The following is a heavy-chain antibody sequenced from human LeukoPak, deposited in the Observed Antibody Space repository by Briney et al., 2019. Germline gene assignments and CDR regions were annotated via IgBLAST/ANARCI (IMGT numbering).Heavy chain of an antibody. CDR2: ISWNSGSI. CDR1: GFTFDDYA. V-gene: IGHV3-9*03. Sequence: QPGRSLRLSCAASGFTFDDYAMHWVRQAPGKGLEWGSGISWNSGSIGYADSVRGRFTISRDNAKNTLYLQMGSLRAEDMAVYYCARESNLANWAFDPWGEGTLVSVSS. J-gene: IGHJ5*02. CDR3: ARESNLANWAFDP. D-gene: IGHD7-27*01.